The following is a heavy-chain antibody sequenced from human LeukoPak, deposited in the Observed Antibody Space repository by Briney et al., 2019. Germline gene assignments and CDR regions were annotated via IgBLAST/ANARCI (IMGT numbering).Heavy chain of an antibody. V-gene: IGHV4-31*03. CDR3: ARDLLTTLDY. D-gene: IGHD2-15*01. Sequence: SETLSLTCTVSGGSISSGGYYWSWIRQHPGKGLEWTGYIYYSGSTYYNPSLKSRVTISVDTSKNQFSLKLSSVTAADTAVYYCARDLLTTLDYWGQGTLVTVSS. J-gene: IGHJ4*02. CDR1: GGSISSGGYY. CDR2: IYYSGST.